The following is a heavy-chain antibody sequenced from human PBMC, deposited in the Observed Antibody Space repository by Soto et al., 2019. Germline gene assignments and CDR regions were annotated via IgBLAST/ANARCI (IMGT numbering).Heavy chain of an antibody. CDR1: GFTFSSYG. CDR2: ISYDGSNK. CDR3: AKDLIDFSYYGSGSPPDFDY. D-gene: IGHD3-10*01. V-gene: IGHV3-30*18. Sequence: GGSLRLSCAASGFTFSSYGMHWVRKAPGKGLEWVAVISYDGSNKYYADSVKGRFTISRDNSKNTLYLQMNSLRAEDTAVYYCAKDLIDFSYYGSGSPPDFDYWGQGTLVTVSS. J-gene: IGHJ4*02.